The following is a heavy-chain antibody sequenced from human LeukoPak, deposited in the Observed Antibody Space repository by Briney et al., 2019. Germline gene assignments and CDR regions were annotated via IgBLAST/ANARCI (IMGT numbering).Heavy chain of an antibody. V-gene: IGHV3-49*04. D-gene: IGHD6-13*01. CDR3: ERVLAAADYNDFDY. CDR1: GFTFGDYA. CDR2: IRSKAYGGTT. J-gene: IGHJ4*02. Sequence: PGGSLRLSCTASGFTFGDYAMSWVRQAPGKGLEWVGFIRSKAYGGTTEYAASVKGRFTISRDDSKSIAYLQMNSLKTEDTAVYYCERVLAAADYNDFDYWGQGTLVTVSS.